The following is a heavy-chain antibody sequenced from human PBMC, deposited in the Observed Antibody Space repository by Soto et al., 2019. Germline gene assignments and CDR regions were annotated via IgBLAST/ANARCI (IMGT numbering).Heavy chain of an antibody. CDR2: IDPSDSYT. CDR1: GYSFTSYW. CDR3: ARRAVAAGTSYYYVIAV. Sequence: ESLKISCKGSGYSFTSYWISWVRQMPGKGLEWMGRIDPSDSYTNYSPSFQGHVTISADKSISTAYLQWSSLKASDTAMYYCARRAVAAGTSYYYVIAVPGQGSTVTVSS. D-gene: IGHD6-13*01. J-gene: IGHJ6*02. V-gene: IGHV5-10-1*01.